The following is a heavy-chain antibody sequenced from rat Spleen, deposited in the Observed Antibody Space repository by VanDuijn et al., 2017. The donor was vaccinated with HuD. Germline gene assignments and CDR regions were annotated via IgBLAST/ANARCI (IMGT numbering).Heavy chain of an antibody. D-gene: IGHD1-6*01. CDR1: GFTFSSFA. CDR2: ISYDGGNT. J-gene: IGHJ2*01. CDR3: AKEGYYGIGSEGYFDY. V-gene: IGHV5-20*01. Sequence: EVQLVESGGGLVQPGRSMKLSCAASGFTFSSFAMAWVRQAPTKGLEWVASISYDGGNTYYRDSVKGRFTISRDNAKSSLYLQMDSLRSEDTSTYYCAKEGYYGIGSEGYFDYWGQGVMVTVSS.